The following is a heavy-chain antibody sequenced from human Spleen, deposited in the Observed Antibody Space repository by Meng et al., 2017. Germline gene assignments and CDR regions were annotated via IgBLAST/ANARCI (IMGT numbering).Heavy chain of an antibody. CDR2: MNPNSGNT. Sequence: ASVKVSCKASGYTFTSYDINWVRQATGQGLEWMGWMNPNSGNTGYAQKFQGRVTMTRNTSISTAYMELRSLRSEDTAVYYCARLSYGSGSYWYYYYGMDVWGQGTTVTVSS. CDR1: GYTFTSYD. CDR3: ARLSYGSGSYWYYYYGMDV. V-gene: IGHV1-8*01. J-gene: IGHJ6*02. D-gene: IGHD3-10*01.